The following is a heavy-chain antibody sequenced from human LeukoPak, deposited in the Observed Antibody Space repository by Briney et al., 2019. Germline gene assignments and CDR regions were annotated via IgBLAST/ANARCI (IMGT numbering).Heavy chain of an antibody. CDR3: AKGGYDYVEVAYFDF. CDR1: GLSFNNYA. D-gene: IGHD5-12*01. V-gene: IGHV3-23*01. CDR2: IIASSGST. J-gene: IGHJ4*02. Sequence: GGSLRLSCAASGLSFNNYAMSWVRQAPGKGLEWVSIIIASSGSTFYADSVKGRFTISRDNSKNTLYLQMNSLRVEDTAVYYCAKGGYDYVEVAYFDFWGQGTLVTVSS.